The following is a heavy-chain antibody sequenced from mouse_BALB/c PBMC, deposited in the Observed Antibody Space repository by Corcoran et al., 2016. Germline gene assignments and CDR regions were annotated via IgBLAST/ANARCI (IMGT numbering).Heavy chain of an antibody. J-gene: IGHJ2*01. CDR1: GYTFTNYG. D-gene: IGHD1-1*01. CDR3: ARRATVSFDY. V-gene: IGHV9-3-1*01. CDR2: INTYTGEP. Sequence: QIQLVQSGPELKKPGETVKISCKASGYTFTNYGMNWVKQAPGKGLKWMGWINTYTGEPTYADDFKGRFAFSLETSASTAYLQINNLKNEDTATYFCARRATVSFDYWGQGTTLTASS.